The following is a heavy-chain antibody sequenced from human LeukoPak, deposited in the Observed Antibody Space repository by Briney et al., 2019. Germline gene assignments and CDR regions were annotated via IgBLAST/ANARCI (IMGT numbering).Heavy chain of an antibody. CDR3: ARALDHYSSGWYLYFDY. J-gene: IGHJ4*02. V-gene: IGHV1-69*13. CDR1: GGTFSSYA. D-gene: IGHD6-19*01. CDR2: IIPIFGTA. Sequence: SVKVSCKASGGTFSSYAISWVRQAPGQGLEWMGGIIPIFGTANYAQKFQDRVTITADESTSTAYMELSSLRSEDTAVYYCARALDHYSSGWYLYFDYWGQGTLVTVSS.